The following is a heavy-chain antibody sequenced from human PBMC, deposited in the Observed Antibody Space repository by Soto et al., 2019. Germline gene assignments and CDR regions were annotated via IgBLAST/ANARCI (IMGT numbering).Heavy chain of an antibody. CDR1: GFTFGSYW. CDR3: VRDSWGVHH. V-gene: IGHV3-74*01. J-gene: IGHJ1*01. Sequence: GGSLRLSCAASGFTFGSYWMHWVRQAPGKGLMFVSQINDNGSSTIYADSVKGRFTTSRDNAKNTLFLQMNSLRAEDTAVYFCVRDSWGVHHWGQGTLVTVSS. CDR2: INDNGSST. D-gene: IGHD7-27*01.